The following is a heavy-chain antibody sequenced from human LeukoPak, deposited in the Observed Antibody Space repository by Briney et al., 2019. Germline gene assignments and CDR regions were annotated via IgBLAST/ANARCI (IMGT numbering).Heavy chain of an antibody. Sequence: KPSETLSLTCTVSGGSISSYYWSWIRQPPGKGLEWIGYIYYSGSTNYNPSLKSRVTISVDTSKNQFSLKLSSVTAADTAVYYCARGKLVGDLDFDYWGQGTLVTVSS. J-gene: IGHJ4*02. D-gene: IGHD4-17*01. V-gene: IGHV4-59*01. CDR3: ARGKLVGDLDFDY. CDR1: GGSISSYY. CDR2: IYYSGST.